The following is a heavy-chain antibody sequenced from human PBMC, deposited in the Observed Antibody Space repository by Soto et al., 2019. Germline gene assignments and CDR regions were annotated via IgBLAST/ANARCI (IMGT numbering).Heavy chain of an antibody. D-gene: IGHD3-3*01. Sequence: PSETLSLTCTVSGGSISSGGYYWSWIRQHPGKGLEWIGYIYYSGSTYYNPSLKSRVTISVDTSKNQFSLNLSSVTAADTAVYYCARYRFGDFWSGYTPGNCSDPWGQGTPVTGPS. J-gene: IGHJ5*02. CDR2: IYYSGST. V-gene: IGHV4-31*03. CDR3: ARYRFGDFWSGYTPGNCSDP. CDR1: GGSISSGGYY.